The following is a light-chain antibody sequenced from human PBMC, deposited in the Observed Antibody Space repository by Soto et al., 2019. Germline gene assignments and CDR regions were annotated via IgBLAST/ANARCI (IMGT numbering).Light chain of an antibody. J-gene: IGKJ2*01. CDR2: SAS. V-gene: IGKV3-15*01. Sequence: EIAMTQSPATLSVSPGERATLSCTASQSISTELAWYQQKPGQPPRLLIYSASTRATGVPARFTGSGSGSEFTLTISGLQSEDFAVYYCQEGHNWPLTFGQGTRLEI. CDR1: QSISTE. CDR3: QEGHNWPLT.